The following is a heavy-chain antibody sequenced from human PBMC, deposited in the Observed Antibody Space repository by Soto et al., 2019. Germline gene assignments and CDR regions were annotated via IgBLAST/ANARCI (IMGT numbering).Heavy chain of an antibody. CDR3: ARGSSGPKDDAFDI. V-gene: IGHV4-31*03. Sequence: QVQLQESGPGLVKPSQTLSLTCTVSGGSISSGGYYWSWIRQHQGKGLEWIGYIYYSGSTYYNPSLKSRVTISVDTSKNQFSLKLSSVTAADTAVYYCARGSSGPKDDAFDIWGQGTMVTVSS. CDR1: GGSISSGGYY. D-gene: IGHD6-19*01. CDR2: IYYSGST. J-gene: IGHJ3*02.